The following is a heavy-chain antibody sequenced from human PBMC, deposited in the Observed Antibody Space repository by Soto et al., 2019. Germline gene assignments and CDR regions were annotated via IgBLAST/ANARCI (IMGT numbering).Heavy chain of an antibody. V-gene: IGHV3-49*03. CDR1: GFTFGDYA. CDR3: TSGSYLKEVDY. D-gene: IGHD1-26*01. Sequence: GESLKISCTASGFTFGDYAMSWFRQAPGKGLEWVGFIRSKAYGGTTEYAASVKGRFTISRDDSKSIAYLQMNSLKTEDTAVYYCTSGSYLKEVDYWGQGTLVTVSS. CDR2: IRSKAYGGTT. J-gene: IGHJ4*02.